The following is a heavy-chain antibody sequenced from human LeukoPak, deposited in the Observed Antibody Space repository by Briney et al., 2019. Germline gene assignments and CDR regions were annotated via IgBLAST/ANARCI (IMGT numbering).Heavy chain of an antibody. CDR3: ARSGIFWFDP. V-gene: IGHV4-59*01. J-gene: IGHJ5*02. Sequence: SETLSLTCTVSGGSISSYYWSWIRQPPGKGLEWIGYIYYSASTNYNPSLKRRVTISVDTSKNQFSLKLSSVTAADTAVYYCARSGIFWFDPWGQGTLVTVSS. D-gene: IGHD3-9*01. CDR2: IYYSAST. CDR1: GGSISSYY.